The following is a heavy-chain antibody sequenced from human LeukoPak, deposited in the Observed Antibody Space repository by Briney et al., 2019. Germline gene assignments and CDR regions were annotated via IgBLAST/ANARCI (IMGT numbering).Heavy chain of an antibody. CDR1: GYTFTSYH. V-gene: IGHV1-18*04. CDR2: ISGYNGNT. Sequence: GASVKVSCKASGYTFTSYHMHWVRQAPGQGLEWMGWISGYNGNTNYAQKFQGRVTMTTDTSTTTAYMDLRSLRSDDTAVYYCARLVGATRPFDYWGQGTLVTVSS. D-gene: IGHD1-26*01. J-gene: IGHJ4*02. CDR3: ARLVGATRPFDY.